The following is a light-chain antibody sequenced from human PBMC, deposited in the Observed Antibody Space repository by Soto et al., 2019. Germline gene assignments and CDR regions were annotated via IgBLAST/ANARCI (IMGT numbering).Light chain of an antibody. J-gene: IGKJ1*01. CDR2: GAS. V-gene: IGKV3-20*01. CDR3: HQYGSAPAWT. CDR1: QSISSSY. Sequence: EIVLTQSPGTLSLFPGERATLSCRASQSISSSYLAWYQQKPGQAPRLLIYGASSRATGIPDRFSGAGSATDFNLTISRLEAEDFAVYYCHQYGSAPAWTFGQGTKVEIK.